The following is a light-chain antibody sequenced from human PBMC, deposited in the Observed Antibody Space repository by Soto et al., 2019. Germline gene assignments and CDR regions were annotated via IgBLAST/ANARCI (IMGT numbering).Light chain of an antibody. V-gene: IGKV1-9*01. CDR1: QGISSY. Sequence: IQLTQSPSSLSASVGDRVTITCRASQGISSYLAWYQQKPGKAPKLLIYAASTLQSGVPSRFSGSGSGTDFTLTIISLQPEDFATYYCQQLNSYPLTSGPGTKVDIK. CDR3: QQLNSYPLT. CDR2: AAS. J-gene: IGKJ3*01.